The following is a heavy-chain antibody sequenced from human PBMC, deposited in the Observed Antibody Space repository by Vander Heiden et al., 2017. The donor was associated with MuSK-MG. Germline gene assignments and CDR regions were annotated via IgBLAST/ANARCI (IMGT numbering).Heavy chain of an antibody. V-gene: IGHV3-33*01. Sequence: QVQLVESGGGVVQPGRSLRLSCAASVFTFSSYGMHWVRQAPGKGLEWVAVIWYDGSNKYYADSVKGRFTISRDNSKNTLYLQMNSLRAEDTAVYYCARERTGGYYGMDVWGQGTTVTVSS. D-gene: IGHD7-27*01. J-gene: IGHJ6*02. CDR2: IWYDGSNK. CDR3: ARERTGGYYGMDV. CDR1: VFTFSSYG.